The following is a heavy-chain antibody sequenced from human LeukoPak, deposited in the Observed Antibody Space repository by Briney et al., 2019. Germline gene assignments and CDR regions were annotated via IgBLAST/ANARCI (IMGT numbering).Heavy chain of an antibody. V-gene: IGHV1-46*01. CDR3: AREAFLPKDYDILTGPTGAFDI. CDR2: INPSGGST. J-gene: IGHJ3*02. D-gene: IGHD3-9*01. CDR1: GYTFTSYY. Sequence: ASVKVSCKASGYTFTSYYMHWVRQAPGQGLEWMGIINPSGGSTSYAQKFQGRVTMTRDTSTSTVYMELSSLRSEDTAVYYCAREAFLPKDYDILTGPTGAFDIWGQGTMVTVSS.